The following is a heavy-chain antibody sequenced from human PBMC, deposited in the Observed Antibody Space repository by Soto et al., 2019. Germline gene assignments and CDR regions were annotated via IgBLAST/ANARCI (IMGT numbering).Heavy chain of an antibody. V-gene: IGHV1-69*12. D-gene: IGHD3-3*01. Sequence: QVQLVQSGAEVKKPGSSVKVSCKASGGTFSSYAISWVRQAPGQGLEWMGGIIPIFGTANYAQKFQGRVTITADESTSTAYMELSSLRSEDTAVYYCATWTISADLNNCYGMDVWGQGTTVTVSS. J-gene: IGHJ6*02. CDR2: IIPIFGTA. CDR3: ATWTISADLNNCYGMDV. CDR1: GGTFSSYA.